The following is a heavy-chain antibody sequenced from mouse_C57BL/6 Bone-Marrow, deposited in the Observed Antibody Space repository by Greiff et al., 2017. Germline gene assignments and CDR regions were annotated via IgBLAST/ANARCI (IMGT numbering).Heavy chain of an antibody. Sequence: LKESGAELVRPGSSVKLSCKDSYFAFMASSMHWVKQRPGHGLEWIGYFTMYGDSTDYRETFKGKATLTANTSSSTAYMELSSLTSEDSAVYYCARSLSTMVTQFAYWGQGTLVTVSA. CDR2: FTMYGDST. J-gene: IGHJ3*01. V-gene: IGHV1-49*01. CDR3: ARSLSTMVTQFAY. D-gene: IGHD2-2*01. CDR1: YFAFMASS.